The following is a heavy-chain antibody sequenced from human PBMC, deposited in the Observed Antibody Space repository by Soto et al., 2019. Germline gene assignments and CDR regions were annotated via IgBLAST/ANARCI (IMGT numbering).Heavy chain of an antibody. CDR2: ISSYGGST. J-gene: IGHJ4*02. CDR1: GFTFSSYA. CDR3: ARFPDSSGYYYFDF. D-gene: IGHD3-22*01. V-gene: IGHV3-64*01. Sequence: EVQLVESGGGLVQPGGSLRLSCAASGFTFSSYAMHWVRQAPGKGLEYVSAISSYGGSTYYANSVKGRFTISRDNSKLTPYLQMGSLRAEDMAVYYCARFPDSSGYYYFDFWGQGPPATVSA.